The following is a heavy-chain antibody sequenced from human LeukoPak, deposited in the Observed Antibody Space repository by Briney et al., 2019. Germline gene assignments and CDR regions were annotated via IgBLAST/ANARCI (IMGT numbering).Heavy chain of an antibody. Sequence: GGSLRLSCAASGFTFSSYAMSWVRQAPGKGLEWVSGISGSGGSTYYADSVRGRFTMSRDNSKYTVYLQMNSLRADDTAVYYCASMYYYDSSGYAWDWGQGTLVTVSP. CDR3: ASMYYYDSSGYAWD. V-gene: IGHV3-23*01. CDR1: GFTFSSYA. J-gene: IGHJ4*02. CDR2: ISGSGGST. D-gene: IGHD3-22*01.